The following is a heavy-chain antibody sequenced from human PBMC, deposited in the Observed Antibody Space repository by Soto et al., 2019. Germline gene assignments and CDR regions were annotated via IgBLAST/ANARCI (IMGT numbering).Heavy chain of an antibody. J-gene: IGHJ5*02. D-gene: IGHD6-6*01. CDR1: GGSISSSSYY. CDR2: IYYSGST. V-gene: IGHV4-39*01. Sequence: SETLSLTCTVSGGSISSSSYYWGWIRQPPGKGLEWIGSIYYSGSTCYNPSLKSRVTISVDTSKNQFSLKLSSVTAADTAVYYCARHWIAARPSWFDPWGQGTLVTVSS. CDR3: ARHWIAARPSWFDP.